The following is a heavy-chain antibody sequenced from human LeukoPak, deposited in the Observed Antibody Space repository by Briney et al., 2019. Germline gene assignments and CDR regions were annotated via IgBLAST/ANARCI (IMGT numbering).Heavy chain of an antibody. CDR3: AKKETYYYDSSGHPQFDY. Sequence: GGSLRHSCAASGVTFSSYWRHWVRQAPGKGLEWVSAIRGSGGSTYYADSVKGRFTISRDNSKNTLYLQMNSLRAEDTAVYYCAKKETYYYDSSGHPQFDYWGQGTLVTVSS. V-gene: IGHV3-23*01. CDR1: GVTFSSYW. J-gene: IGHJ4*02. D-gene: IGHD3-22*01. CDR2: IRGSGGST.